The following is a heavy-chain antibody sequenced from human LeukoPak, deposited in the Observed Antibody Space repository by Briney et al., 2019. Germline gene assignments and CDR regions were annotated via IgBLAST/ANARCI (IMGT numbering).Heavy chain of an antibody. CDR3: ARAIEVAGTSNYFDY. J-gene: IGHJ4*02. CDR1: GFTFSSYG. CDR2: IWYDGSNK. V-gene: IGHV3-33*01. Sequence: GWSLRLSCAASGFTFSSYGMHWVRQAPGKGLEWVAVIWYDGSNKYYADSVKGRFTISRDNYKNTLYLQMNRLRDEDTAVYYCARAIEVAGTSNYFDYWGQGTLVTVSS. D-gene: IGHD6-19*01.